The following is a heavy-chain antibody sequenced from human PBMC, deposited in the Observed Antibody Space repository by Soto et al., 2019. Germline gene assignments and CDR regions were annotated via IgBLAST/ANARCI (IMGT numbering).Heavy chain of an antibody. CDR2: INPILSMS. CDR3: ATSYGSGYRAFDY. V-gene: IGHV1-69*02. CDR1: GDTFAFHS. J-gene: IGHJ4*02. Sequence: QVQLVQSGAEVKRPGSSVKVSCKASGDTFAFHSINWVRQAPGLGLEWMGRINPILSMSNYAQRFQGRVTMTADKYTSTAYMVLCSLRSEDTAIYYCATSYGSGYRAFDYWGQGALVTVSS. D-gene: IGHD3-10*01.